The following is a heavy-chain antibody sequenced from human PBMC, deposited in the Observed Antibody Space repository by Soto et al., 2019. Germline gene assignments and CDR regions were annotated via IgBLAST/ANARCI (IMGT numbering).Heavy chain of an antibody. CDR2: SDGAGYFI. J-gene: IGHJ4*02. D-gene: IGHD4-17*01. CDR3: VRDNCGGGLCKRFEY. V-gene: IGHV3-74*03. Sequence: EVHVEESGGGLVQPGGSLRLSCAASGFTLSSYWMHWACQAPGKGLVWVSSSDGAGYFIMHADSVKGWFTVSTDNAKNHLYLQMNSLSTEDTSVYYCVRDNCGGGLCKRFEYRGQGAPVTVSP. CDR1: GFTLSSYW.